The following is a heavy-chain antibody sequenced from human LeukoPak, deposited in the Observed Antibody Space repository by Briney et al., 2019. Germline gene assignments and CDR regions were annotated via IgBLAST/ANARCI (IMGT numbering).Heavy chain of an antibody. D-gene: IGHD1-26*01. Sequence: GGSLRLSCAASGFTFSSYAMHWVRQAPGKGLEWVAVISYDGSNKYYADSVKGRFTISRDNSKNTLYLQMNSLRAEDTAVYYCAGSLGGGSYVGRGFDPWGQGTLVTVSS. CDR2: ISYDGSNK. CDR3: AGSLGGGSYVGRGFDP. CDR1: GFTFSSYA. J-gene: IGHJ5*02. V-gene: IGHV3-30*04.